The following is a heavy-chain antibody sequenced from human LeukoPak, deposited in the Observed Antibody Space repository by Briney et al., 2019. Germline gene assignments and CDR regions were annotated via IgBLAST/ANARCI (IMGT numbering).Heavy chain of an antibody. CDR2: IIPIFGTA. V-gene: IGHV1-69*05. CDR1: GGTFRSYA. CDR3: ARTYYYDSSGYLGLFY. D-gene: IGHD3-22*01. Sequence: SVKVSCKASGGTFRSYAISWVRQAPGQGLEWMGGIIPIFGTANYAQKFQGRVTITTDESTSTAYMELSSLRSEDMAVYYCARTYYYDSSGYLGLFYWGQGTLVTVSS. J-gene: IGHJ4*02.